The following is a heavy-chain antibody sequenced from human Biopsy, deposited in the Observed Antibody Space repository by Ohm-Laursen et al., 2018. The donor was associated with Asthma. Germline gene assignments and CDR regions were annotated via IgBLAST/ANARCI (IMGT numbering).Heavy chain of an antibody. J-gene: IGHJ6*02. CDR3: ARRITIFGVVQKDHGMDA. Sequence: GTLSLTCSVSGGSMTPTSHYWDWIRQAPGKGLEWIGYISYGGKTSYNPSLKNRVTISRDTSKNQFSLGLTSVTAADTADYFCARRITIFGVVQKDHGMDAWGQGTTVIVSS. V-gene: IGHV4-39*01. CDR1: GGSMTPTSHY. D-gene: IGHD3-3*01. CDR2: ISYGGKT.